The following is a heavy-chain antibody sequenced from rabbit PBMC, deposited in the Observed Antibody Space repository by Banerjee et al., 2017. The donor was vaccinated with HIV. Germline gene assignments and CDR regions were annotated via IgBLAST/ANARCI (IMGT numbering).Heavy chain of an antibody. D-gene: IGHD5-1*01. CDR2: INTSSGNT. Sequence: QEQLEESGGGLVKPEGSLTLTCKASGFSFSNKYVMCWVRQAPGKGLEWIACINTSSGNTVYASWAKGRFTISKTSSTTVTLQLNSLTAADTATYFCASDVGNIGGTWDLWGPGPSSPS. J-gene: IGHJ6*01. V-gene: IGHV1S45*01. CDR1: GFSFSNKYV. CDR3: ASDVGNIGGTWDL.